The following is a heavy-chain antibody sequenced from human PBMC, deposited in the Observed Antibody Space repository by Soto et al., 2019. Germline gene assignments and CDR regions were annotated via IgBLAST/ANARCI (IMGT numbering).Heavy chain of an antibody. D-gene: IGHD3-10*01. V-gene: IGHV3-30*18. J-gene: IGHJ3*02. CDR2: ISYDGSNK. CDR3: AKDYYGSGSYDAFDI. Sequence: PGGSLRLSCAASGFTFSSYGMHWVRQAPGKGLEWVAVISYDGSNKYYADSVKGRFTISRDNSKNTLYLQMNSLRAEDTAVYYCAKDYYGSGSYDAFDIWGQGTMVTVSS. CDR1: GFTFSSYG.